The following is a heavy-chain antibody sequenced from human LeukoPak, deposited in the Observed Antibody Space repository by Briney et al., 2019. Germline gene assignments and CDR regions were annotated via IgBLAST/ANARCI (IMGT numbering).Heavy chain of an antibody. CDR2: ISSGSSYI. J-gene: IGHJ5*02. CDR3: ASSGGSSGWYWFDP. Sequence: GGSLRLSCAASGFTFSSYTMNWVRQAPGKGLEWVSSISSGSSYIYYADSMKGRFTISRDNAKNSLYLQMNSLRAEDTAVYYCASSGGSSGWYWFDPWGQGTLVTVSS. CDR1: GFTFSSYT. V-gene: IGHV3-21*01. D-gene: IGHD6-19*01.